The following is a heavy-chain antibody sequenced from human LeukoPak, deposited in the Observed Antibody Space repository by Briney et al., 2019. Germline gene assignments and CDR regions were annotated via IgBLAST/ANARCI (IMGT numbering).Heavy chain of an antibody. CDR1: GGTFSSYA. CDR3: AREGVGIVVVPAAAIMRTDTNWFDP. J-gene: IGHJ5*02. D-gene: IGHD2-2*01. Sequence: GSSVKVSCKASGGTFSSYAISWVRQAPGQGLEWMGWISAYNGNTNYAQKFQGRVTITADESTSTAYMELSSLRSEDTAVHYCAREGVGIVVVPAAAIMRTDTNWFDPWGQGTLVTVSS. CDR2: ISAYNGNT. V-gene: IGHV1-69*01.